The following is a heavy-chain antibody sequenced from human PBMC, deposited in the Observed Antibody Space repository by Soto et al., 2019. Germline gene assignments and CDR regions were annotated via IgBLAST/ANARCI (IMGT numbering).Heavy chain of an antibody. CDR1: GGSISSSSYY. V-gene: IGHV4-39*01. J-gene: IGHJ6*02. CDR2: IYYSGST. Sequence: QLQLQESGPGLVKPSETLSLTCTVSGGSISSSSYYWGWIRQPPGKGLEWIGSIYYSGSTYYNPSLKSRVTISVDTSKNQFSLKLSSVTAADTAVYYCATYDYAGDYYGMDVWGQGTTVTVSS. D-gene: IGHD5-12*01. CDR3: ATYDYAGDYYGMDV.